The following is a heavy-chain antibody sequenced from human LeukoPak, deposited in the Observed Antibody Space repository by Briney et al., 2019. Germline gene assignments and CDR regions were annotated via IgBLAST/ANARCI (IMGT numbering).Heavy chain of an antibody. J-gene: IGHJ4*02. CDR1: GFTFSSYE. D-gene: IGHD3-10*01. Sequence: PGGSLRLSCAASGFTFSSYEMNWVRQAPGKGLEWVSYISSSGSTIYYADSVKGRFTISRDNAKNSLYLQMNSLRAEDTAVYYCARCTRTPRWFGVFDYWGQGTLVTVSS. V-gene: IGHV3-48*03. CDR3: ARCTRTPRWFGVFDY. CDR2: ISSSGSTI.